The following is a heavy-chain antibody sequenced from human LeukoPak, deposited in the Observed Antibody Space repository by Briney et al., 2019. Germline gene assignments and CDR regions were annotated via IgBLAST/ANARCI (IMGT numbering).Heavy chain of an antibody. J-gene: IGHJ3*02. D-gene: IGHD6-19*01. CDR1: GFTFSSYD. Sequence: PGGSLRLTCAASGFTFSSYDMTWVRQAPGEELQGVSGISGIGTSAYYADSVRGRFTISRDNSKNTLCLQMNSLRAEDTAVYYCARVPPQWLPNRDAFDIWGQGTMVTVSS. V-gene: IGHV3-23*01. CDR2: ISGIGTSA. CDR3: ARVPPQWLPNRDAFDI.